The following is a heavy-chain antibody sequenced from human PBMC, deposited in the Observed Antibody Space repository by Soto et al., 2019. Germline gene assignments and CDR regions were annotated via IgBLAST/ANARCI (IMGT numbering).Heavy chain of an antibody. Sequence: ASVKVSCKASGYTFTGYYMHWVRQAPGQGLEWMGWINPNSGGTNYAQKFQGWVTMTRDTSISTAYMELSRLRSDDTAVYYCARDRLPTMTTVTPDAFDIWGQGTMVTVSS. D-gene: IGHD4-17*01. V-gene: IGHV1-2*04. CDR1: GYTFTGYY. CDR2: INPNSGGT. J-gene: IGHJ3*02. CDR3: ARDRLPTMTTVTPDAFDI.